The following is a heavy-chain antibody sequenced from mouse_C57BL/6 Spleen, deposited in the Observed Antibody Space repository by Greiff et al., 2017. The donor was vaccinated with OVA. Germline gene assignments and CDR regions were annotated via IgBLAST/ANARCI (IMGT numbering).Heavy chain of an antibody. CDR3: ARHGGLYYGSSYPWFAY. D-gene: IGHD1-1*01. V-gene: IGHV2-6-1*01. J-gene: IGHJ3*01. CDR1: GFSLTSYG. Sequence: QVQLKESGPGLVAPSQSLSITCTVSGFSLTSYGVHWVRQPPGKGLEWLVVIWSDGSTTYNSALKSRLSISKDNSKSQVFLKMNSLQTDDTAMYYGARHGGLYYGSSYPWFAYWGQGTLVTVSA. CDR2: IWSDGST.